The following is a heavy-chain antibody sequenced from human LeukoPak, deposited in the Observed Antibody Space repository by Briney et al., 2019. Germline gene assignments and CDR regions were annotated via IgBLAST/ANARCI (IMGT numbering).Heavy chain of an antibody. CDR3: ATDREYGDYVFVY. CDR1: VCTFSRYA. J-gene: IGHJ4*02. D-gene: IGHD4-17*01. Sequence: GFAVTVSCKASVCTFSRYAIRGVRQAPAQGRAGVGGFIPIFGTATYAQKFQGRVTMTEDTSTDTAYMELSSLRSEDTAVYYCATDREYGDYVFVYWGEGNLVTASS. CDR2: FIPIFGTA. V-gene: IGHV1-69*06.